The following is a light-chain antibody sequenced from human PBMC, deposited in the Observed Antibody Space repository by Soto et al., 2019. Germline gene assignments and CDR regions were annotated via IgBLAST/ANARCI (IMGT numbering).Light chain of an antibody. CDR2: AAS. V-gene: IGKV1-39*01. CDR1: QSISSY. CDR3: QQSYSTPLT. Sequence: DIQMTQSPSSLSASEGDRVTITCRASQSISSYLNWYQQKPGKAPKLLIYAASSLQSGVPSRFSGSGSGTDFTLTISSLQPEDFATYYCQQSYSTPLTFGGGTKVAIK. J-gene: IGKJ4*01.